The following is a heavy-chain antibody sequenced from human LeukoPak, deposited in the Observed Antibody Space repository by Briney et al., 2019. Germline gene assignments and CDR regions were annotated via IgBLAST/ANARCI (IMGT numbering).Heavy chain of an antibody. CDR1: GYTFTSYA. J-gene: IGHJ4*02. CDR3: ARAEEVVTAIPSYFDY. V-gene: IGHV7-4-1*02. CDR2: INTNTGNP. D-gene: IGHD2-21*02. Sequence: ASVKVSCKASGYTFTSYAMNWVRQAPGQGLEWMGWINTNTGNPTYAQGFTGRFVFSLDTSVSTAYLQISSLKAEDTAVYYCARAEEVVTAIPSYFDYWGQGTLVTVSS.